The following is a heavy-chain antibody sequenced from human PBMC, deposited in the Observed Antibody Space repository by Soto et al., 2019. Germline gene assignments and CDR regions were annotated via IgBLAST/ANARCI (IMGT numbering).Heavy chain of an antibody. CDR2: IYYSGST. V-gene: IGHV4-39*01. D-gene: IGHD6-19*01. Sequence: SGTLSLTCSVSGGSINSSGYFWGWVRQPPGKGLEWIGSIYYSGSTYYNPSLRSRVTISVDTSKNQFSLKLSSVTAADTAVFYCARHYSSGSRNWFDPWGQGTLVTVS. CDR1: GGSINSSGYF. J-gene: IGHJ5*02. CDR3: ARHYSSGSRNWFDP.